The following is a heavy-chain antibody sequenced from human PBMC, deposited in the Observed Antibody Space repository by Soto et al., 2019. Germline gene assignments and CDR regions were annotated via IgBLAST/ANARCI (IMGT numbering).Heavy chain of an antibody. D-gene: IGHD2-15*01. Sequence: QPGGSLRLSCAASGFTFSDYYMSWVRQAPGKGLEWVSGIGGSGSNIYYADSVRGRFTISRDNSKNTLFLQMNSLRAEDTAVYYCARDNGYCSGLTCIGLGNWFDPWGQGILVTVSS. CDR1: GFTFSDYY. CDR2: IGGSGSNI. V-gene: IGHV3-23*01. J-gene: IGHJ5*02. CDR3: ARDNGYCSGLTCIGLGNWFDP.